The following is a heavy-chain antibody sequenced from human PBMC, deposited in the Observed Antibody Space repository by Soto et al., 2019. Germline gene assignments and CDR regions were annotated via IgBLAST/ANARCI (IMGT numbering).Heavy chain of an antibody. J-gene: IGHJ6*02. V-gene: IGHV3-48*02. CDR3: ARDRSTMIPRFYGMDV. CDR2: ISSSSSTI. Sequence: EVQLVESGGGLVQPGGSLRLSCAASGFTFSSYSMNWVRKAPGKGLEWVSYISSSSSTIYYADSVKGRFTISRDNAKNSLYLQMNSLRDEDTAVYYCARDRSTMIPRFYGMDVWGQGTTVTVSS. D-gene: IGHD3-22*01. CDR1: GFTFSSYS.